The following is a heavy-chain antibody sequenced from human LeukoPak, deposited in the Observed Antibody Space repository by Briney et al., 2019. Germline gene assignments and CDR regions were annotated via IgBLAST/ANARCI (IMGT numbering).Heavy chain of an antibody. CDR3: ARDELGYGSGINWFDP. V-gene: IGHV4-4*07. D-gene: IGHD3-10*01. Sequence: PSETLSLTCTVSGGSISSYYWSWIRQPAGKGLEWIGRIYTSGSTNYNPSLKSRVTMSVDTSKNQFSLKLSSVTAADTAVYYCARDELGYGSGINWFDPWGQGTTVTVSS. CDR1: GGSISSYY. J-gene: IGHJ5*01. CDR2: IYTSGST.